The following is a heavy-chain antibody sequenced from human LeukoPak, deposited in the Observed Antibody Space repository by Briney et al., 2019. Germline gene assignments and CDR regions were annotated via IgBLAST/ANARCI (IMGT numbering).Heavy chain of an antibody. CDR3: ARAVVISNWFDP. D-gene: IGHD2-21*01. V-gene: IGHV3-21*01. CDR1: GFTFSTYS. J-gene: IGHJ5*02. Sequence: PVGSLTLSCAASGFTFSTYSMNSVRQAPGKGLEWVSSISPGRTYMFYADSVKGRFTISRDNARNSLYLQMNSLRAEDTAVYYCARAVVISNWFDPWGQGTLVTVSA. CDR2: ISPGRTYM.